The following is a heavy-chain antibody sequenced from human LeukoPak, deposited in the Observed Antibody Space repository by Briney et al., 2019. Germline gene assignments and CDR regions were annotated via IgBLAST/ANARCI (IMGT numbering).Heavy chain of an antibody. Sequence: PGGSLRLSCAASGFTFSSYAMSWVRQASGRGLEWVSGITDSGRKTYYADSVKGRSSISRDNSKNTVYLQMSDLRAEDTAVYYCAKITKATTPNYWGQGTLVTVSS. CDR2: ITDSGRKT. J-gene: IGHJ4*02. V-gene: IGHV3-23*01. CDR1: GFTFSSYA. D-gene: IGHD4-17*01. CDR3: AKITKATTPNY.